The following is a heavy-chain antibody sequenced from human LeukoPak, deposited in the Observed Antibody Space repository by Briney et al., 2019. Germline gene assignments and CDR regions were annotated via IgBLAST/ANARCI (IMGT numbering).Heavy chain of an antibody. CDR3: ARDYEGANRRDLFDP. V-gene: IGHV1-18*01. CDR2: IGTYDGDT. CDR1: GYTFTNYG. Sequence: GASVKVSCKASGYTFTNYGISWVRQAPGQGLEWMGWIGTYDGDTNFAQRVEGRVTLTIDTSTNTAYMELRSLRSDDTAMYYCARDYEGANRRDLFDPWGQGTLVTVSS. J-gene: IGHJ5*02. D-gene: IGHD1-26*01.